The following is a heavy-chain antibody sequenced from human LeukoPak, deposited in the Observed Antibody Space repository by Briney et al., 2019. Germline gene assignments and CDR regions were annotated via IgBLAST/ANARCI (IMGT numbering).Heavy chain of an antibody. CDR2: IYYHGNT. CDR1: GVSISGYH. CDR3: ARATRGSFFACDY. D-gene: IGHD1-26*01. V-gene: IGHV4-59*01. J-gene: IGHJ4*02. Sequence: SETLSLTCTVSGVSISGYHWGWIRPSPGKGLEWIGYIYYHGNTNYNPSLKSRVTISVDTSQNHFSLNLTSVTAADTAVYYCARATRGSFFACDYWGQGTLVTVSS.